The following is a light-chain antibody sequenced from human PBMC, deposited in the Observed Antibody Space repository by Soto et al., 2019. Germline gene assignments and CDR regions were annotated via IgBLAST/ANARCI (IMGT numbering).Light chain of an antibody. Sequence: DIVMTQSPDSLAVSLGERATINCKSSQSVLYSSNNKNYLAWYQQKPGQPPKLLIYWASTRESGVPDRFSGSGSGTDITLTICSLQAEDVAVYYCQQYYSTPPTFGPGTKVDIK. J-gene: IGKJ3*01. CDR2: WAS. CDR1: QSVLYSSNNKNY. V-gene: IGKV4-1*01. CDR3: QQYYSTPPT.